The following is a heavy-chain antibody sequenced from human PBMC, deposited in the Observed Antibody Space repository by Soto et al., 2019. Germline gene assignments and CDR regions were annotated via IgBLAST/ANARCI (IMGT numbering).Heavy chain of an antibody. D-gene: IGHD1-26*01. CDR3: ARGRGMGATLSHYFDY. Sequence: GSLRLSCAASGFTFSSYAMHWVRQAPGKGLEWVAVISYDGSNKYYADSVKGRFTISRDNSKNTLYLQMNSLRAEDTAVYYCARGRGMGATLSHYFDYWGQGTLVTAPQ. CDR2: ISYDGSNK. CDR1: GFTFSSYA. J-gene: IGHJ4*02. V-gene: IGHV3-30-3*01.